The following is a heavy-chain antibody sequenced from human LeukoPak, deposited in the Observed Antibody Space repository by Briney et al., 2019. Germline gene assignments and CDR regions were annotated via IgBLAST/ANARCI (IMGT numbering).Heavy chain of an antibody. J-gene: IGHJ2*01. Sequence: GGSLRLSCAASGFTFSSYAMSWVRQAPGKGLEWVSSITNNATRTNYADSVKGRFSVSRDNSKNTLYLQVNSLRAEDTAVYYCAKGPAPYCSGGTCYSPYWYFDLWGRGTLVTVSS. CDR2: ITNNATRT. V-gene: IGHV3-23*01. D-gene: IGHD2-15*01. CDR3: AKGPAPYCSGGTCYSPYWYFDL. CDR1: GFTFSSYA.